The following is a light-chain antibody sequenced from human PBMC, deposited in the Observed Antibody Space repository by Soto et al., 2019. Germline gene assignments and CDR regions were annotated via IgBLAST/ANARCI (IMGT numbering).Light chain of an antibody. V-gene: IGKV1-5*01. Sequence: DIQMTQSPSTLSASVGDRVTITCRASQSINRWLAWYQQKPGKXPXVXXWXXXTLNRGVSSRFSGSGFGTEFTLTISSLQPDDFATYYCQQYNSYSWTSGQGSKV. J-gene: IGKJ1*01. CDR3: QQYNSYSWT. CDR2: XXX. CDR1: QSINRW.